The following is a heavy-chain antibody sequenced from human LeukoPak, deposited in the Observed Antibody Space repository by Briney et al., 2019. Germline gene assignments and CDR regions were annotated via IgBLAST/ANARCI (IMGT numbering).Heavy chain of an antibody. J-gene: IGHJ4*02. CDR3: AREGIRGIAAAGPIDQ. D-gene: IGHD6-13*01. V-gene: IGHV1-69*05. CDR2: IIPIFGTA. Sequence: SVKVSCKASGGTFSSYAISWVRQAPGQGLEWMGRIIPIFGTANYAQKFQGRVTITTDESTSTAYMELSSLRSEDTAVYYCAREGIRGIAAAGPIDQWGQGTLVTVSS. CDR1: GGTFSSYA.